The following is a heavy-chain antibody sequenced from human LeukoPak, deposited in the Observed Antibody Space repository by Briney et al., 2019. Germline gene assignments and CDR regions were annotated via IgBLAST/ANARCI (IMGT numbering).Heavy chain of an antibody. Sequence: SETLSLTCSVSGSSITSVSYWAWIRQAPEKGLEWIGSLSHSGATYYNPSLTSRLSTSVDTSNNRFSLTLRSVTAADTAVYYCARVGSSNSLYDYWGPGTLVTVSS. D-gene: IGHD3-10*01. CDR3: ARVGSSNSLYDY. CDR2: LSHSGAT. CDR1: GSSITSVSY. V-gene: IGHV4-38-2*02. J-gene: IGHJ4*02.